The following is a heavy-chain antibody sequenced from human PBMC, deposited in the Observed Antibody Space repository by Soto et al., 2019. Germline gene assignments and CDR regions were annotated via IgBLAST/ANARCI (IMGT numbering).Heavy chain of an antibody. D-gene: IGHD2-15*01. J-gene: IGHJ5*02. V-gene: IGHV3-30*18. Sequence: QVQLVESGGGVVQPGRSLRLSCAASGFTFSSYGMHWVRQAPGKGLEWVAVISYDGSNKYYADSVKGRFTISRDNSKNTLYLQMNSLRAEDTAVYYCAKDQGILFAPNWFDPWGQGTLVTVS. CDR1: GFTFSSYG. CDR2: ISYDGSNK. CDR3: AKDQGILFAPNWFDP.